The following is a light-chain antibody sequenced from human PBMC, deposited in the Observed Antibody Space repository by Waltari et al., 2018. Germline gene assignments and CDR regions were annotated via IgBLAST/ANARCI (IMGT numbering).Light chain of an antibody. CDR2: AAS. J-gene: IGKJ2*01. Sequence: IVMTQSPATLSVSPGERATLSCRASQSVTSNLAWYQQKPGRAPRLLIYAASTRATDIPARCSGRGSGTDFTLTISSLQSEDFAVYYCQQYDNWPLTFGQGTKLEI. CDR1: QSVTSN. CDR3: QQYDNWPLT. V-gene: IGKV3-15*01.